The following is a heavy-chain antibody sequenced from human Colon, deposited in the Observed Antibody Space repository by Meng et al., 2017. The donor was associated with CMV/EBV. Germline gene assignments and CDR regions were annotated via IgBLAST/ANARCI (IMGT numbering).Heavy chain of an antibody. CDR3: ARAQDTYGYWIFDY. CDR1: GGSISSYS. Sequence: QESGQDLGQPSEARASGCTVFGGSISSYSWCWIRQPAGKGLEWIGRIYPSGFPKYKPSLESRVTMSADTSKNQSSLKLTSVTAADTAVYYCARAQDTYGYWIFDYWGQGTLVTVSS. CDR2: IYPSGFP. V-gene: IGHV4-4*07. D-gene: IGHD5-18*01. J-gene: IGHJ4*02.